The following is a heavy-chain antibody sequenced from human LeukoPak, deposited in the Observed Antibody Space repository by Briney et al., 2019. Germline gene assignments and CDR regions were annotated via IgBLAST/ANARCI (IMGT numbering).Heavy chain of an antibody. D-gene: IGHD4-11*01. Sequence: PGGSLRLSCAASGFTFSGSAMHWVRQASGEGLEWVGRIRSKANSYATAYAASVKGRFTISRDDSKNTAYLQMNSLKTEDTAVYYCTSYSNYWGYWGQGTLVTVSS. CDR2: IRSKANSYAT. V-gene: IGHV3-73*01. CDR1: GFTFSGSA. J-gene: IGHJ4*02. CDR3: TSYSNYWGY.